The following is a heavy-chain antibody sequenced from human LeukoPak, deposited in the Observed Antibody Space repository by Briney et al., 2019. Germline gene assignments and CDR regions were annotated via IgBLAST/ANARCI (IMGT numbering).Heavy chain of an antibody. CDR3: ARDPRPYSGSYSQFDY. D-gene: IGHD1-26*01. CDR2: INPNSGGT. J-gene: IGHJ4*02. Sequence: GASVKVSCKASGYTFTGYYMHWVRQAPGQGLEWMGWINPNSGGTNYAQKFQGRVTMTRDTSISTAYMELSRLRSDDTAVYYCARDPRPYSGSYSQFDYWGQGTLVTVSS. CDR1: GYTFTGYY. V-gene: IGHV1-2*02.